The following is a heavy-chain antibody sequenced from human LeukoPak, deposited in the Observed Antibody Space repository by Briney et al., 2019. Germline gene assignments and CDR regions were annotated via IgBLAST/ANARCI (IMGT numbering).Heavy chain of an antibody. CDR1: GGSIGTYD. D-gene: IGHD1-26*01. CDR3: ASGPWELDY. Sequence: SETLSFTCTVSGGSIGTYDWGWIRQSPGKGLEWIGYIDKTGSIYYNPSLFSRVTMSEDTSRKYFSLKLDSVTAADTAVYYCASGPWELDYWGQGTLVTVSS. J-gene: IGHJ4*02. V-gene: IGHV4-59*08. CDR2: IDKTGSI.